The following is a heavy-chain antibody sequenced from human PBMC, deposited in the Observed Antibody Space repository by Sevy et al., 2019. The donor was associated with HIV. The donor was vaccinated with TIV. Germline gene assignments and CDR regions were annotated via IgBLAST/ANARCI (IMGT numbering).Heavy chain of an antibody. CDR2: VSYDGSTK. J-gene: IGHJ3*02. CDR1: GFTFSTYG. Sequence: GGSLRLSCAASGFTFSTYGMHWVRQAPGKGLEWVAVVSYDGSTKYYTGSVRGRFSISRDNSKNTVYLQMNSLRVEDTAVYYCAKGSKATGSAFDIWGQGTMVTVSS. CDR3: AKGSKATGSAFDI. D-gene: IGHD1-1*01. V-gene: IGHV3-30*19.